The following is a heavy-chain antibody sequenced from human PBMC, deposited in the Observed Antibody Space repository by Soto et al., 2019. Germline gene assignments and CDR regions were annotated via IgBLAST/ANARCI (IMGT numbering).Heavy chain of an antibody. D-gene: IGHD3-9*01. CDR3: ACYARYYDILTGYRPFLYGMDV. Sequence: HPGGSLRLSCAASGFTVSSNYMSWVRQAPGKGLEWVSVIYSGGSTYYADSVKGRFTISRDNSKNTLYLQMNSLRAEDTAVYYCACYARYYDILTGYRPFLYGMDVWGQGTTVTVSS. V-gene: IGHV3-53*01. CDR1: GFTVSSNY. J-gene: IGHJ6*02. CDR2: IYSGGST.